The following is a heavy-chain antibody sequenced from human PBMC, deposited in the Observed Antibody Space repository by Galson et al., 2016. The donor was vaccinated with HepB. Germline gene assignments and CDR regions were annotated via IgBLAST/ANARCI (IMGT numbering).Heavy chain of an antibody. V-gene: IGHV3-9*01. J-gene: IGHJ4*02. Sequence: SLRLSCAASGFTFDDYAMHWVRQAPGKGLEWVSGISWNSGNLGYADSVKGPFTISRDNAKNSLYLQMNSLRAEDTALYYCAKGSGSYGLGYFASWGQGTLVTVSS. D-gene: IGHD3-10*01. CDR3: AKGSGSYGLGYFAS. CDR1: GFTFDDYA. CDR2: ISWNSGNL.